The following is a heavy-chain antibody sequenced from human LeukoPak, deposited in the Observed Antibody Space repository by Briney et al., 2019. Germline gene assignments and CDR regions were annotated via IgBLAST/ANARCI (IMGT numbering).Heavy chain of an antibody. D-gene: IGHD2-2*01. CDR3: AKEGFCSSTSCYLRGFEY. V-gene: IGHV3-23*01. J-gene: IGHJ4*02. CDR1: GFTFNKYG. CDR2: ISGSGDST. Sequence: PGGSLRLSCAASGFTFNKYGMSWVRQAPGKGLEWVSSISGSGDSTYYADSVKGRFTISRDNSKNTLYLQMNSLRAEDTAVYYCAKEGFCSSTSCYLRGFEYWGQGTLVTVSS.